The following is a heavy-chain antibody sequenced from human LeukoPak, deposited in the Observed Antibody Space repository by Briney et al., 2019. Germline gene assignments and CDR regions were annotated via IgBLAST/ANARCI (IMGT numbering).Heavy chain of an antibody. CDR3: AKGYYGSGTYGWFDP. CDR1: GGSISSSSYY. J-gene: IGHJ5*02. D-gene: IGHD3-10*01. CDR2: ISASGDNT. Sequence: ETLSLTCTVSGGSISSSSYYWGWIRQPPGKGLEWVSTISASGDNTYYADSVKGRFTISRDNSKKKLYLQMNSLRAEDTAVYYCAKGYYGSGTYGWFDPWGQGTLVTVSS. V-gene: IGHV3-23*01.